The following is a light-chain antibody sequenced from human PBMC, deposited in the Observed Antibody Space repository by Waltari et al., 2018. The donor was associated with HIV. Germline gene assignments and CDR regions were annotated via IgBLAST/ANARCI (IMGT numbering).Light chain of an antibody. CDR2: DVS. CDR3: QQYDNVPLT. CDR1: QDITYY. Sequence: DIQMPQSPSSLSASVGDTVTITCQASQDITYYLNWYQHKPGKAPKLLIYDVSNLEIGVPSRFSGSGSGTDFTFTIRSLQPEDIATYYCQQYDNVPLTFGGGTKVEIK. V-gene: IGKV1-33*01. J-gene: IGKJ4*01.